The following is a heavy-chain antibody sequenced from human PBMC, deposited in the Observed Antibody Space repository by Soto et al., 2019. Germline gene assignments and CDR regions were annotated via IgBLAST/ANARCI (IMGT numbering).Heavy chain of an antibody. CDR1: GGSLSRYY. Sequence: SETLSLTCTVSGGSLSRYYWSWIRQPPGQGLEWIGHIYYSGSTSYNPSLNSRVTISVVTSKNQFSLKLSSATAADTAVYYCERFGMGSTKNLTFDYWGQGALVTVSS. CDR2: IYYSGST. CDR3: ERFGMGSTKNLTFDY. J-gene: IGHJ4*02. D-gene: IGHD1-26*01. V-gene: IGHV4-59*01.